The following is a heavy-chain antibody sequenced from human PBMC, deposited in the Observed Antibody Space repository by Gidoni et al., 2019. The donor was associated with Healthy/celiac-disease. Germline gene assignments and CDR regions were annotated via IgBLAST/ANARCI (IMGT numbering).Heavy chain of an antibody. CDR3: ARVLSIAAAGLKGYYYYGMDV. CDR1: GYTCIGYY. D-gene: IGHD6-13*01. J-gene: IGHJ6*02. V-gene: IGHV1-2*02. Sequence: QVQLVQSGAEVKKPGASVKVSCTASGYTCIGYYMNWVRQAPGQGLEWMGWINPNSGGTNYAQKFQGRVTMTRDTSISTAYMELSRLRSDDTAVYYCARVLSIAAAGLKGYYYYGMDVWGQGTTVTVS. CDR2: INPNSGGT.